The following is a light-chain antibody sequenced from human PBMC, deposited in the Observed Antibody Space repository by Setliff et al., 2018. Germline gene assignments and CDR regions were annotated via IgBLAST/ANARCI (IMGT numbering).Light chain of an antibody. CDR1: YSDIGGHDR. Sequence: QSALTQPPSVSGSPGQSVTISCTGTYSDIGGHDRVSWYQQPPGAAPKLIIYEVFHRPSGVPVRFSGSKSGTTASLTISGLQAEDEADYFCGSFSSTITFYVFGPGTKVTVL. CDR2: EVF. CDR3: GSFSSTITFYV. J-gene: IGLJ1*01. V-gene: IGLV2-18*02.